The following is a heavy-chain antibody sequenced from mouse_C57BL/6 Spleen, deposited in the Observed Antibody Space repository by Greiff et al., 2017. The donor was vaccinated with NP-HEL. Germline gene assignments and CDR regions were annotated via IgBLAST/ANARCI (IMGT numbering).Heavy chain of an antibody. CDR3: ANEIYYYGSSYEEDYFDY. CDR2: IYPGDGDT. CDR1: GYAFSSSW. D-gene: IGHD1-1*01. V-gene: IGHV1-82*01. J-gene: IGHJ2*01. Sequence: QVQLQQSGPELVKPGASVKISCKASGYAFSSSWMNWVKQRPGKGLEWIGRIYPGDGDTNYNGKFKGKATLTADKSSSTAYMQLSSLTSEDSAVYFCANEIYYYGSSYEEDYFDYWGQGTTLTVSS.